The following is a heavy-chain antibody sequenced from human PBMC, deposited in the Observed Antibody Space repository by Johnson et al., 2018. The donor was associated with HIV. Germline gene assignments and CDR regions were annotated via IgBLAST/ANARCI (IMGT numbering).Heavy chain of an antibody. V-gene: IGHV3-30*02. CDR3: ARGRKTVTTVRPSAFDI. D-gene: IGHD4-17*01. CDR1: GFNFNIYG. Sequence: QVQLVESGGGLVQPGRSLRLSCAASGFNFNIYGMHWVRQAPVRGLEWVAFIRYDGSYKNYVDSAKGRFTISRDNSKNTLYLQMNSLSAEDTAVYYCARGRKTVTTVRPSAFDIWGQGTMVTVSS. J-gene: IGHJ3*02. CDR2: IRYDGSYK.